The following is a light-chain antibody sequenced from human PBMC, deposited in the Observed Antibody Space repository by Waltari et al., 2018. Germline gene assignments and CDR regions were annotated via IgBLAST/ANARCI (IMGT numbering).Light chain of an antibody. CDR3: QQADT. CDR2: DAS. Sequence: IVLTQSPATLSLSPGERATLSCRASQSVSSYLAWYQQKPGQAPRLLISDASNRSTGIPARFSGSGSGTDFTLTISSLEPEDFAVYYCQQADTFGQGTKLEIK. V-gene: IGKV3-11*01. CDR1: QSVSSY. J-gene: IGKJ2*01.